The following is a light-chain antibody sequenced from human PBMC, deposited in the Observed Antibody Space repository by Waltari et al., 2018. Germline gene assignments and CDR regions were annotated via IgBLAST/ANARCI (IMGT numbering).Light chain of an antibody. V-gene: IGKV3-11*01. J-gene: IGKJ4*01. CDR3: QQRSNWLLT. CDR2: DAS. Sequence: EIVLTQSPATLSLSPGERATLSCRASQSVSSYLAWYQQKPGQAPRLLLYDASNRATGIPARFSCSGSGTDFTLTISSLEPEDFAVYYCQQRSNWLLTFGGGTKVEI. CDR1: QSVSSY.